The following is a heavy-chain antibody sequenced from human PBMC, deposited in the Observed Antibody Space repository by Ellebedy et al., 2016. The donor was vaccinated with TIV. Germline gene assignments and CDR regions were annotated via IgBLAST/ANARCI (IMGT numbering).Heavy chain of an antibody. CDR3: ARDLRAAAGADY. CDR2: ISSSRDI. V-gene: IGHV3-21*01. CDR1: GFTFRSYT. J-gene: IGHJ4*02. D-gene: IGHD6-13*01. Sequence: GESLKISXAASGFTFRSYTMNWVRQAPGKGLEWVSSISSSRDIYYVDAVKGRFTISRDNAKDSLYLQMNSLRAEDTAVYYCARDLRAAAGADYWGQGTLVTVSS.